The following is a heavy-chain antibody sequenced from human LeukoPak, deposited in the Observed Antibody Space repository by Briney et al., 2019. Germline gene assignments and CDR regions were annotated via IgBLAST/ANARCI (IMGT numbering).Heavy chain of an antibody. V-gene: IGHV1-69*04. Sequence: GASVKVSCKASGYTFTSYDINWVRQATGQGLEWMGRIIPILGIANYAQKFQGRVTITADKSTSTAYMELSSLRSEDTAVYYCASGRQLWYPLFDYWGQGTLVTVSS. CDR2: IIPILGIA. D-gene: IGHD5-18*01. J-gene: IGHJ4*02. CDR3: ASGRQLWYPLFDY. CDR1: GYTFTSYD.